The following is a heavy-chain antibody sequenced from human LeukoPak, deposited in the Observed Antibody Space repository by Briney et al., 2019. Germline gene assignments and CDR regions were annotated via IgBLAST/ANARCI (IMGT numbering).Heavy chain of an antibody. V-gene: IGHV7-4-1*02. CDR2: INTNIGNP. CDR3: ARDQDGTSRY. J-gene: IGHJ4*02. Sequence: ASVKVSCKASGYTFTSYVMNWVRQAPGQGLEWMGWINTNIGNPTYARGFTGRFVFSLDTSVSTAYLQISSLKAEDTTVYYCARDQDGTSRYWGQGTLVTVSS. CDR1: GYTFTSYV. D-gene: IGHD5-24*01.